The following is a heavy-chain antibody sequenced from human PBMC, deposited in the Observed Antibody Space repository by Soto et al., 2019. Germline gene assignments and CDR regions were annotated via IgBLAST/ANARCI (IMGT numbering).Heavy chain of an antibody. Sequence: SETLSLTCTVSGGSISSYYWSWIRQPPGKGLEWIGYIYYSGSTNYNPSLKSRVTISVDTSKNQFSLKLSSVTAADTAVYYCARHRTTVTTGANAFDIWGQGTMVTVSS. D-gene: IGHD4-17*01. CDR2: IYYSGST. V-gene: IGHV4-59*08. CDR1: GGSISSYY. CDR3: ARHRTTVTTGANAFDI. J-gene: IGHJ3*02.